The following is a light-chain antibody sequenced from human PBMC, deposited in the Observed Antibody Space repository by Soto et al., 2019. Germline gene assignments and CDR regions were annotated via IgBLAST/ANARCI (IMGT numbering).Light chain of an antibody. J-gene: IGKJ1*01. CDR1: QAVNTR. Sequence: EIVLTQSPATLSSFPGDRVTLSCRASQAVNTRLAWYQHKPGQAPRLLIYLASNRAAGVPARFSGSGSGTDFTLTISDVEPEDFAVYYCHQRQSWPRTFXQGTKVDI. CDR2: LAS. CDR3: HQRQSWPRT. V-gene: IGKV3-11*01.